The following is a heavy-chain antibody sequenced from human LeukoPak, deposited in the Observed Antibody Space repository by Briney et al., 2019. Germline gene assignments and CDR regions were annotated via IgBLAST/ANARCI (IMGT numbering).Heavy chain of an antibody. CDR1: GFKFDDYG. J-gene: IGHJ5*02. V-gene: IGHV3-20*04. CDR2: IDWNGAWT. D-gene: IGHD3-22*01. CDR3: AGYYYDSSRGFDL. Sequence: GGSLRLSCAASGFKFDDYGMSWVRQAPGKGLEWVCDIDWNGAWTGYADSVKGRFTISRDNAKNSLYLQMNSLRAEDTALYYCAGYYYDSSRGFDLWGQGTLVTVSA.